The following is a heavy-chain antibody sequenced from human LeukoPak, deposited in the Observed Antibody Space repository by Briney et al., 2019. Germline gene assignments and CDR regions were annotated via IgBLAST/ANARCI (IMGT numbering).Heavy chain of an antibody. CDR2: ISVYNGNT. Sequence: ASAKVSCKASGYTFTGYYMHWVRQAPGQGLEWMGWISVYNGNTNYAQKLQGRVTMTTDTSTSTAYMELRSLRSDDTALYYCARESYNSGSYYNDYWGQGTLVTVSS. CDR1: GYTFTGYY. CDR3: ARESYNSGSYYNDY. D-gene: IGHD3-10*01. V-gene: IGHV1-18*04. J-gene: IGHJ4*02.